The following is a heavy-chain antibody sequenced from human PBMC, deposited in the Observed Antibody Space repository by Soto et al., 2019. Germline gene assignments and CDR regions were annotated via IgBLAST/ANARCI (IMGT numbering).Heavy chain of an antibody. Sequence: PSETLSLTCAVYGGSFSGYYWSWIRQPPGKGLEWIGEINHSGSTNYNPSLKSRVTISVDTSKNQFSLKLSSVTAADTAVYYCAREYSGYFDYWGQGTLVTVSS. CDR1: GGSFSGYY. CDR3: AREYSGYFDY. J-gene: IGHJ4*02. V-gene: IGHV4-34*01. D-gene: IGHD1-26*01. CDR2: INHSGST.